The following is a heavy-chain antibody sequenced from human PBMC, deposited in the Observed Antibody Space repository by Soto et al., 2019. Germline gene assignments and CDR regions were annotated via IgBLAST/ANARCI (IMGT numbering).Heavy chain of an antibody. CDR2: ISKSDYT. V-gene: IGHV3-21*01. D-gene: IGHD2-2*01. CDR3: AREDSIIIPAVSDF. J-gene: IGHJ4*01. Sequence: PGGSLRLSCTVSGFAFNNYGINWVRQAPGKGLEWVSSISKSDYTYYSDSVTGRFTISRDNAKNSVSLQMNTLRVEDTAVYYCAREDSIIIPAVSDFWVHGTLVTVSS. CDR1: GFAFNNYG.